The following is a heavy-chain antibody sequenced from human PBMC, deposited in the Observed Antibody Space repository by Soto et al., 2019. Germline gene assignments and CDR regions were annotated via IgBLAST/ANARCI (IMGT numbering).Heavy chain of an antibody. CDR2: VYYTGST. J-gene: IGHJ4*02. Sequence: SETLSVTCSVAGGSISGSCWSWIRQSPGKGLEWLGYVYYTGSTNYSPSLRSRVSISVDTSKNEFSLRLSSVTAADTAVYFCARSVAVPGAHIDYWGQGTQVTVSS. V-gene: IGHV4-59*01. CDR3: ARSVAVPGAHIDY. CDR1: GGSISGSC. D-gene: IGHD6-19*01.